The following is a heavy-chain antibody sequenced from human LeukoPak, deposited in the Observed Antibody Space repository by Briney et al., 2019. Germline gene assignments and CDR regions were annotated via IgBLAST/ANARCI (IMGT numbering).Heavy chain of an antibody. Sequence: GASVKVSCRASGYTFTSYGISWVRQAPGQGLEWMGWISAYNGNTNFAQKLQGRVTMTADTSTSTAYMELRSLRSDDTAVYYCARAGFMVQGVIGDYWGQGTLVTVSS. CDR3: ARAGFMVQGVIGDY. V-gene: IGHV1-18*01. CDR2: ISAYNGNT. D-gene: IGHD3-10*01. J-gene: IGHJ4*02. CDR1: GYTFTSYG.